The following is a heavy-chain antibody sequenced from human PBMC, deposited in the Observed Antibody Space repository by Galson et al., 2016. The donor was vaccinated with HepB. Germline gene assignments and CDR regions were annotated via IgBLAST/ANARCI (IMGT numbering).Heavy chain of an antibody. CDR1: GFTVNSNY. CDR3: ARGPIVAFYAGPTWFDP. Sequence: SLRLSCAASGFTVNSNYMTWVRQAPGKGLEWVSVIYSGGRTYYAESVKSRFTISRDRSKNTLYLQMNSLRAEDTAVYYCARGPIVAFYAGPTWFDPWGQGIRVTVSS. V-gene: IGHV3-53*01. D-gene: IGHD2-21*01. CDR2: IYSGGRT. J-gene: IGHJ5*02.